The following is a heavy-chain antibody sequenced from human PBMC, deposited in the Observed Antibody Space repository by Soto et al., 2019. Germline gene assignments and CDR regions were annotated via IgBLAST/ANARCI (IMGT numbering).Heavy chain of an antibody. CDR2: MSHSGGT. J-gene: IGHJ3*02. CDR1: GGFVTSGSYY. D-gene: IGHD3-16*01. Sequence: SETLSLTCAVYGGFVTSGSYYWSWIRQPPGKGLEWIGEMSHSGGTHFNPSLKSRVTISVDTSKNQFTLKMSSVTAADTALYYCAGEERGTERTVVDAFDIWGQGTMVTVSS. CDR3: AGEERGTERTVVDAFDI. V-gene: IGHV4-34*01.